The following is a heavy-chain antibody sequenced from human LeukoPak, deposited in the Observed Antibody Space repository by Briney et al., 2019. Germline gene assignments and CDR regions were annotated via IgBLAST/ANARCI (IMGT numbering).Heavy chain of an antibody. CDR1: GFTVSSNS. Sequence: GGSLRLSCTVSGFTVSSNSMSWVRQAPGKGLEWVSFIYSDNTHYSDSVKGRFTISRDNSKNTLYLQMNSLRAEDTAVYYCAKSNSDYYYYYMDVWGKGTTVTVSS. CDR2: IYSDNT. V-gene: IGHV3-66*03. CDR3: AKSNSDYYYYYMDV. J-gene: IGHJ6*03. D-gene: IGHD4-23*01.